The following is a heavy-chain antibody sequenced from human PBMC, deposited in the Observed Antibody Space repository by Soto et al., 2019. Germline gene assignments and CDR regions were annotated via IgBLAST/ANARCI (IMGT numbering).Heavy chain of an antibody. V-gene: IGHV4-34*01. Sequence: QVQLQQWGAGLLKPSETLSLTCAVYGGSFSGYYWTWIRQPPGTGLEWIGEINHSGSTNYNPSLKRRVTISADTPKNQSSLKLTSVTAAVTAVYYCARDKITGLFDYWGQGTLVTVSS. J-gene: IGHJ4*02. CDR2: INHSGST. CDR3: ARDKITGLFDY. CDR1: GGSFSGYY. D-gene: IGHD2-8*02.